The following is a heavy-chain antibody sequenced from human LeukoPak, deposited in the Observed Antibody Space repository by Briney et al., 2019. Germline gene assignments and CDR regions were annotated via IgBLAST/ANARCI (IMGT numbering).Heavy chain of an antibody. CDR3: ARDLLRFLEWPHRGGFDY. D-gene: IGHD3-3*01. V-gene: IGHV3-30*04. J-gene: IGHJ4*02. Sequence: QPGRSLRLSCAASGFTFSSYAMHWVRQAPGKGLERVAVISYDGSNKYYADSVKGRFTISRDNSKNTLYLQMNSLRAEDTAVYYCARDLLRFLEWPHRGGFDYWGQGTLVTVSS. CDR2: ISYDGSNK. CDR1: GFTFSSYA.